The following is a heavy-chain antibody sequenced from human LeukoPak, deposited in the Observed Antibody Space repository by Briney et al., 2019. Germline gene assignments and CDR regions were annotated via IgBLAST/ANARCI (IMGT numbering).Heavy chain of an antibody. CDR1: SGSIRSSY. V-gene: IGHV4-59*08. CDR2: VYYTGTT. CDR3: ARHRGYTYGRTFDY. J-gene: IGHJ4*02. D-gene: IGHD5-18*01. Sequence: SETLSLTCTVSSGSIRSSYWSWIRQPPGKGLEWIGYVYYTGTTSYNPSLNSRVTISVDTSKNQFSLTLTSVTAADTAVYYCARHRGYTYGRTFDYWGQGTVVTVSS.